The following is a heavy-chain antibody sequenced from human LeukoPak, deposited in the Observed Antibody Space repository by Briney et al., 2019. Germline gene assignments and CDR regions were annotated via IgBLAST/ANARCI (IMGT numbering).Heavy chain of an antibody. V-gene: IGHV3-74*01. CDR1: GFTFSSYR. CDR2: INSDGSST. Sequence: RGSLRLSCAASGFTFSSYRMHWVRQAPGKGLVWVSHINSDGSSTNYADSVKGRFTISRDNAENTVYLQMNSLRAEDTAVYYCATSRTFGYWGQGSLVSVSS. J-gene: IGHJ4*02. CDR3: ATSRTFGY. D-gene: IGHD2-8*01.